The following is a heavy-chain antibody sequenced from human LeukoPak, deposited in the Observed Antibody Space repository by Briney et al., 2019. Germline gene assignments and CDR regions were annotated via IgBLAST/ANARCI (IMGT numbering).Heavy chain of an antibody. V-gene: IGHV3-23*01. CDR3: AKLNIGWYEDY. CDR2: ISASGSNT. CDR1: GFTFGTYA. D-gene: IGHD6-19*01. Sequence: GGSLRLSCAASGFTFGTYAMTWVRQAPGKGLEWVSTISASGSNTYYADSVKGRFTISRDNSKNTLYVQMNSLRAEDTAVYYCAKLNIGWYEDYWGQGTLVTVSS. J-gene: IGHJ4*02.